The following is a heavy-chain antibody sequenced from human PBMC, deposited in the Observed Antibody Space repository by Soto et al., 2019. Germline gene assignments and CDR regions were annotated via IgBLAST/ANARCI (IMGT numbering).Heavy chain of an antibody. J-gene: IGHJ4*02. V-gene: IGHV4-4*01. CDR1: GVSHTSGNW. Sequence: PETLSLTGAVSGVSHTSGNWWTWVRRTPQGGLEYIGQIFHDENSNYYPSFARRVAMSVDASRNQFCLNLTSVSAAETAVYSCVRLVYDTRLNYMYFDFWGPGTRVTVSS. CDR3: VRLVYDTRLNYMYFDF. CDR2: IFHDENS. D-gene: IGHD6-6*01.